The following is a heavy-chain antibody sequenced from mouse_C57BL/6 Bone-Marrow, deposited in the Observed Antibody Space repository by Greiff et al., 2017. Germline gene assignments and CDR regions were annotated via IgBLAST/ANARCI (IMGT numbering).Heavy chain of an antibody. J-gene: IGHJ3*01. CDR1: GYSITSGYY. CDR2: ISYDGSN. V-gene: IGHV3-6*01. Sequence: DVQLQESGPGLVKPSQSLSLTCSVTGYSITSGYYWNWIRQFPGNKLEWMGYISYDGSNNYNPSLKNRISITRDTSKNQFFLKLNSVTTEDTATYYCARGWDAAWFAYWGQGTLVTVSA. CDR3: ARGWDAAWFAY. D-gene: IGHD4-1*01.